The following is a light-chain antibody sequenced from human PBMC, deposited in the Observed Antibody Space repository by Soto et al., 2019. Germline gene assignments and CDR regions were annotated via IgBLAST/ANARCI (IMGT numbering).Light chain of an antibody. Sequence: IQMTQSPSSLSASVGDRATIACRASQSNTNYLNRYHKKPAKAPKLLMYTISSMKSGVPSRFGGSGSGTEFAVTISNLQAEVFTTYYYQQSYSTPYNFGLGT. CDR3: QQSYSTPYN. CDR1: QSNTNY. J-gene: IGKJ2*01. V-gene: IGKV1-39*01. CDR2: TIS.